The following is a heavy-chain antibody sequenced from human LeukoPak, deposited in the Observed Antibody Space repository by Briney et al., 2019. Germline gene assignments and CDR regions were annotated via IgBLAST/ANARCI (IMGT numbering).Heavy chain of an antibody. CDR1: GGTFSSYA. CDR3: ARMVTAESYKDY. D-gene: IGHD5-18*01. J-gene: IGHJ4*02. V-gene: IGHV1-69*01. CDR2: IIPIFGTA. Sequence: GASVKVSCKASGGTFSSYAISWVRQAPGQGLEWMGGIIPIFGTANYAQKFQGRVTITADESTSTAYMELSSLRSEDTAVYYCARMVTAESYKDYWGQGTLVTVSS.